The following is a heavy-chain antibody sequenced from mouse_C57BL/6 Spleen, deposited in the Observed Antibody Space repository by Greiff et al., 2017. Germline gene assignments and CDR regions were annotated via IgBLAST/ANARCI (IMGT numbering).Heavy chain of an antibody. CDR2: IDPSDSET. CDR1: GYTFTSYW. J-gene: IGHJ1*03. D-gene: IGHD2-5*01. Sequence: QVQLQQPGAELVRPGSSVKLSCKASGYTFTSYWMHWVKQRPIQGLEWIGNIDPSDSETHYNQKFKNKATLTVDKSSSPAYMRLSSLTSEDSAVYYCAVGTYYSNYGYFDVWGTGTTVTVSS. V-gene: IGHV1-52*01. CDR3: AVGTYYSNYGYFDV.